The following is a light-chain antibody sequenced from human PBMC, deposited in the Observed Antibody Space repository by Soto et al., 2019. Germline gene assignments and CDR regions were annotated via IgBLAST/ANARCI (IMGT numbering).Light chain of an antibody. CDR1: TSHVGGYNY. Sequence: QSALTQPASVSGSPGQSIAISCTGTTSHVGGYNYVSWYQQHPGKAPKLMIYDVTNRPSVVSDRFSGSKSGNSASLTISGLQAEDEGDYYCSSFTRSNPYVFGTGTQLAVL. CDR2: DVT. CDR3: SSFTRSNPYV. V-gene: IGLV2-14*03. J-gene: IGLJ1*01.